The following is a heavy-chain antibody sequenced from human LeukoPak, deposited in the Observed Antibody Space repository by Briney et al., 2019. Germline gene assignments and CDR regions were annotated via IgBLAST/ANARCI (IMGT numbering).Heavy chain of an antibody. Sequence: GGSLRLSCAASGFTFSDHAMSWVRQTPAKGLESVSSISAGGDRTHYADSVKGRFTVSRDNSKNTLYLHMSSLRAEDTAVYFCAYLDSSGYYYGRLRYWGQGTPVTVSS. CDR3: AYLDSSGYYYGRLRY. D-gene: IGHD3-22*01. CDR2: ISAGGDRT. CDR1: GFTFSDHA. V-gene: IGHV3-23*01. J-gene: IGHJ4*02.